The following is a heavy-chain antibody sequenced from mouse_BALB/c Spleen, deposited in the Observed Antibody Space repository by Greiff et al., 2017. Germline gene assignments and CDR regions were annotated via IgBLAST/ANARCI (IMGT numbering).Heavy chain of an antibody. CDR3: TRDNGSRDAMDY. Sequence: QVQLEQPGAGLVKPGASVKMSCKASGFTFTSYWMHWVKQRPGQGLEWIGVIDTTDSYTSYNQKFKGKATLTVDNSSSTTYMQLSSLTSGDSAIYYCTRDNGSRDAMDYWGQGTSVTVAS. D-gene: IGHD1-1*01. CDR2: IDTTDSYT. CDR1: GFTFTSYW. J-gene: IGHJ4*01. V-gene: IGHV1-69*02.